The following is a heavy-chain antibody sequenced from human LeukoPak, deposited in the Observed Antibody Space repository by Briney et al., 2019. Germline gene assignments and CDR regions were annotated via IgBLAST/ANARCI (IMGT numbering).Heavy chain of an antibody. CDR2: ISAYNGNT. CDR1: GYTFTSYG. Sequence: GAPVKVSCKASGYTFTSYGISWVRQAPGQGLEWMGWISAYNGNTNYAQKLQGRVTMTTDTSTSTAYMELRSLRSDDTAVYYCARELYYYDSSGYSNWFDPWGQGTQVTVSS. D-gene: IGHD3-22*01. V-gene: IGHV1-18*01. J-gene: IGHJ5*02. CDR3: ARELYYYDSSGYSNWFDP.